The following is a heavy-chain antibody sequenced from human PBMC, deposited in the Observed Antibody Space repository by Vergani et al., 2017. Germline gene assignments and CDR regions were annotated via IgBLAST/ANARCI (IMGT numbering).Heavy chain of an antibody. CDR1: GFSLSNSGVG. V-gene: IGHV2-70*04. CDR2: IDWDDDK. J-gene: IGHJ4*02. CDR3: ARMGGWGAFDY. D-gene: IGHD7-27*01. Sequence: QITLKESGPTLVKPTQTLTLTCTFSGFSLSNSGVGVSWIRQPPGKALEWLARIDWDDDKFYSTSLKTRLTISKDTSKNQVVLTMTNMDPVDTATYYCARMGGWGAFDYWGQGTLVTVSS.